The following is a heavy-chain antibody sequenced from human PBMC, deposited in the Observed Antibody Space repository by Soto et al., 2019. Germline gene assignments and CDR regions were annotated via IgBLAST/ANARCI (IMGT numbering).Heavy chain of an antibody. V-gene: IGHV4-31*03. CDR3: AASCVGCGGFNYYGMDV. Sequence: QVQLQESGPGLVKPSQTLSLTCTVSGGSISSGGYYWSWIRQHPGKGLEWIGYIYYSGSTYYNPSHRSRVTISVDTSKHHFSLKLSSVPAADTAVYYCAASCVGCGGFNYYGMDVWGQGTTVTVSS. D-gene: IGHD2-21*01. CDR2: IYYSGST. J-gene: IGHJ6*02. CDR1: GGSISSGGYY.